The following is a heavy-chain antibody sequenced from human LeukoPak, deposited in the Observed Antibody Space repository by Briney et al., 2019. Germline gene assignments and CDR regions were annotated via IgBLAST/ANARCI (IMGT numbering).Heavy chain of an antibody. CDR2: MNPNSGNT. CDR1: GYTFTSYD. CDR3: ARGWDDFWSGYPKDY. V-gene: IGHV1-8*01. J-gene: IGHJ4*02. D-gene: IGHD3-3*01. Sequence: ASVKVSCKASGYTFTSYDINWVRQATGQGLEWRGWMNPNSGNTGYAQKFQGRVTMTRNTSISTAYMELSSLRSEDTAVYYCARGWDDFWSGYPKDYWGQGTLVTVSS.